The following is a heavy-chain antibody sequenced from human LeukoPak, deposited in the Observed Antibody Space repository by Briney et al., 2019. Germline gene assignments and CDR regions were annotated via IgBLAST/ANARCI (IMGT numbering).Heavy chain of an antibody. CDR3: ARAHGSGYFDY. Sequence: PGGSLRLSCAASGFTFSSYAMHWVRQAPGKGLEWVAVISYDGSNKYYADSVKGRFTISRDNSKNTLYLQMNSLRAEDTAVYYCARAHGSGYFDYWGQGTLVTVSS. J-gene: IGHJ4*02. CDR1: GFTFSSYA. D-gene: IGHD3-22*01. CDR2: ISYDGSNK. V-gene: IGHV3-30-3*01.